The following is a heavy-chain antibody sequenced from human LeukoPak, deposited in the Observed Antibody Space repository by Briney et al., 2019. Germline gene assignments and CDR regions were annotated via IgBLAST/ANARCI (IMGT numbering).Heavy chain of an antibody. J-gene: IGHJ4*02. Sequence: GASVKVSCKASGYTFTSYGISWVRQAPGQGLEWMGWISAYNGNTNYAQKLQGRVTMTTDTSTSTAYMELRSLRSDDTAVYYCARDVVDHYDSSGVDYWGQGTLVTVSS. CDR2: ISAYNGNT. D-gene: IGHD3-22*01. V-gene: IGHV1-18*01. CDR3: ARDVVDHYDSSGVDY. CDR1: GYTFTSYG.